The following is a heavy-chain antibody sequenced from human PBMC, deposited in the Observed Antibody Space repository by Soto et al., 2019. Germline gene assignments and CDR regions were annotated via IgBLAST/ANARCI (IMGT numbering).Heavy chain of an antibody. CDR1: GFTFSSYS. J-gene: IGHJ4*02. V-gene: IGHV3-21*01. Sequence: EVQLVESGGGLVKPGGSLRLSCAASGFTFSSYSMNWVHQAPGKGLEWVSSISSSSSYIYYADSVKGRFTISRDNAKNSLYLQMNSLRAEDTAVYYCARVLGGGGYDYWGQGTLVTVSS. CDR3: ARVLGGGGYDY. D-gene: IGHD3-16*01. CDR2: ISSSSSYI.